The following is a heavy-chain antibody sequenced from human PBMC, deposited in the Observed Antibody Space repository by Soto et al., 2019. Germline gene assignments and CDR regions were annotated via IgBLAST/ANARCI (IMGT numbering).Heavy chain of an antibody. D-gene: IGHD4-17*01. Sequence: QLQLQESGPGLVKPSETLSLTCTVSGGSISSSSYYWGWIRQPPGKGLEWIGSIYYSGSTYYNPYLKSRVTISVDTSKKQFSLNLSSVTAADTAVYYCARVSGDGRWYYYGMDVWGQGTTVTVSS. CDR2: IYYSGST. CDR3: ARVSGDGRWYYYGMDV. CDR1: GGSISSSSYY. V-gene: IGHV4-39*01. J-gene: IGHJ6*02.